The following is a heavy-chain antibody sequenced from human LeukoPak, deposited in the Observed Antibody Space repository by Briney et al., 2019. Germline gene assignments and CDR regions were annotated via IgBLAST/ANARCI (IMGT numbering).Heavy chain of an antibody. CDR3: AKESGKFDY. Sequence: GGSLRLSCVAPGLPLADFAMHWVRHAPGKGLERVSLISGDGVSTFYADCVKGRFSISRDDSKNSLYLEMNSLRTEDAAMYYCAKESGKFDYWGQGTLVAVSS. J-gene: IGHJ4*02. CDR1: GLPLADFA. CDR2: ISGDGVST. V-gene: IGHV3-43*02.